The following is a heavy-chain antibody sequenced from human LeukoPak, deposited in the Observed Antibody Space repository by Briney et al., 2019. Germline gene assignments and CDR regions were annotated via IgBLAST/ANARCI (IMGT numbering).Heavy chain of an antibody. Sequence: GGSLRLSCAASGFTFDDYAMHWVRHAPGKGLEWVSGISWNSGSIGYADSVKGRFTISRDNAKNSLYLQMNSLRAEDMALYYCARVYGDYYFDYWGQGTLVTVSS. CDR3: ARVYGDYYFDY. V-gene: IGHV3-9*03. CDR2: ISWNSGSI. D-gene: IGHD4-17*01. J-gene: IGHJ4*02. CDR1: GFTFDDYA.